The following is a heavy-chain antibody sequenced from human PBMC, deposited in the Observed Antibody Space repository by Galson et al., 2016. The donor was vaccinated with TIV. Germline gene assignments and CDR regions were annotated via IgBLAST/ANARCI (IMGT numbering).Heavy chain of an antibody. CDR2: IKSKTDTGRT. J-gene: IGHJ4*02. V-gene: IGHV3-15*01. CDR1: GFTFSNAW. Sequence: SLRLSCAASGFTFSNAWMTWVRQAPGKGLEWVGRIKSKTDTGRTDYAEPVKGRFTISRDDSKDTLFLQMNSLKTEDTAVYYCVTGFRSGYYEYYYEHWGQGTLVSVSS. CDR3: VTGFRSGYYEYYYEH. D-gene: IGHD3-3*01.